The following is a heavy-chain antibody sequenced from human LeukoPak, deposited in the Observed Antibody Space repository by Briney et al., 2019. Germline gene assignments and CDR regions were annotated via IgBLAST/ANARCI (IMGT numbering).Heavy chain of an antibody. CDR3: ARWGARFSGNYYFDY. J-gene: IGHJ4*02. CDR2: ICPGDSDT. Sequence: GESLKISCKGSGYSFTSYWIGWVRQMPGKGLEWMGIICPGDSDTRYNPSFQGQVTISADKSISTAYLQWSSLKASDSAVYYCARWGARFSGNYYFDYWGQGTLVTVSS. V-gene: IGHV5-51*01. D-gene: IGHD3-16*01. CDR1: GYSFTSYW.